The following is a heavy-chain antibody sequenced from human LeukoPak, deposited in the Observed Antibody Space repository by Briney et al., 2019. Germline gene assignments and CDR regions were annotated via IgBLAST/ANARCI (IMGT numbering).Heavy chain of an antibody. CDR1: GGSISSGGYY. CDR2: IYHSGST. CDR3: ARGSYYYYYYMDV. V-gene: IGHV4-30-2*01. J-gene: IGHJ6*03. Sequence: SETLSLTCTVSGGSISSGGYYWSWLRQPPGKGLEWIGYIYHSGSTYYNPSLKSRVTISVDRSKNQFSLKLSSVTAADTAVYYCARGSYYYYYYMDVWGKGTTVTVSS.